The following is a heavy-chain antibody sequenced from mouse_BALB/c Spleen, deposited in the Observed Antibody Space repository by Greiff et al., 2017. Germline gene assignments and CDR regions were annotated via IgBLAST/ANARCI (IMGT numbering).Heavy chain of an antibody. CDR1: GYSITSDYA. CDR2: ISYSGST. V-gene: IGHV3-2*02. CDR3: ARRMAMDY. Sequence: EVQLQESGPGLVKPSQSLSLTCTVTGYSITSDYAWHWIRQFPGNNLEWMGYISYSGSTSYNPSLKSRISITRDTSKNQFFLQLNSVTTEDTATYYCARRMAMDYWGQGTSVTVSS. J-gene: IGHJ4*01.